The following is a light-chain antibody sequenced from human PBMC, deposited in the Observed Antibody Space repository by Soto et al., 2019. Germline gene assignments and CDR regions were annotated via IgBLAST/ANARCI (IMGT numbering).Light chain of an antibody. Sequence: DIQMTQSPSSLSASVGDRVTITCRASHNIINYLNWYQQKPGKAPQLLIYVASMLESGVPSRFSGSGSGTDFTLTISSLQPEDFATYYCQQSYNAPITFGGGTKVDI. CDR3: QQSYNAPIT. J-gene: IGKJ4*01. CDR1: HNIINY. V-gene: IGKV1-39*01. CDR2: VAS.